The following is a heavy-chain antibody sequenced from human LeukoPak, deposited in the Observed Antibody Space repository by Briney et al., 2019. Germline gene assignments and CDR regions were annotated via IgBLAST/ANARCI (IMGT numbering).Heavy chain of an antibody. J-gene: IGHJ4*02. CDR2: ISAYNGNT. V-gene: IGHV1-18*01. CDR3: ARREIHYDILTGLDY. CDR1: GYTFTSYG. D-gene: IGHD3-9*01. Sequence: GESLKVSCKASGYTFTSYGISWVRQAPGQGLEWMGWISAYNGNTNYAQKLQGRVTMTTDTSTSTAYMELRSLRSDDTAVYYCARREIHYDILTGLDYWGQGTLVTVSS.